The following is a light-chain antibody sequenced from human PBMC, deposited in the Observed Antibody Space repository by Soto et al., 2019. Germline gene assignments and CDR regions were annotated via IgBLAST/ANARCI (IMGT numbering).Light chain of an antibody. V-gene: IGKV2-28*01. Sequence: DIVMTQSPLSLPVTPGEPASISCRSSQSLLHSDGYNYLDWYLQKPGQSPQLLIYLGSNRASGVPDRFSGSGSGTDFTLKISSVEAEDVGVYYCMQALQTPYTFGQGTKLESK. J-gene: IGKJ2*01. CDR2: LGS. CDR3: MQALQTPYT. CDR1: QSLLHSDGYNY.